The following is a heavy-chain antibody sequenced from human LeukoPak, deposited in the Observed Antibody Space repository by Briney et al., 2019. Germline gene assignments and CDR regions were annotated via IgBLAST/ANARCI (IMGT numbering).Heavy chain of an antibody. J-gene: IGHJ4*02. CDR1: GYTFTSYG. CDR3: ARVVSGSDEDY. D-gene: IGHD1-26*01. Sequence: ASVKVSCKASGYTFTSYGISWVRQAPGQGLEWMGWISACNGNTNYAQKLQGRVTMTTDTSTSTACMELRSLRSDDTAVYYCARVVSGSDEDYWGQGTLVTVSS. CDR2: ISACNGNT. V-gene: IGHV1-18*01.